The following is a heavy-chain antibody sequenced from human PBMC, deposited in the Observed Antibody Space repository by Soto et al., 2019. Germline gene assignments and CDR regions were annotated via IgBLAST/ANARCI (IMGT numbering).Heavy chain of an antibody. J-gene: IGHJ4*02. Sequence: SGGSLRLSCAASGFAFDYHVMSWVRQAPGKGLDWVSAITVSGGDTYYADSVKGRFTISRDNSKNTLYLEVNSLRAEDTAVYYCVKGSASTRPYYFDYWGQGTLVTVSS. CDR2: ITVSGGDT. CDR3: VKGSASTRPYYFDY. D-gene: IGHD6-6*01. V-gene: IGHV3-23*01. CDR1: GFAFDYHV.